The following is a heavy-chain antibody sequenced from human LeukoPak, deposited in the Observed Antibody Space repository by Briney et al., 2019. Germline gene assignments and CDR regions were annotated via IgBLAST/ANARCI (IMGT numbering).Heavy chain of an antibody. D-gene: IGHD3-10*01. CDR1: GGSISSYY. V-gene: IGHV4-59*01. CDR3: ARGRSSMVRGYYYYYMDV. Sequence: SETLSLTCTVSGGSISSYYWSWIRQPPGRGLEWIGYIHYSGSTNYNPSLKSRVTISVDTSKNQFSLKLSSVTAADTAVYYCARGRSSMVRGYYYYYMDVWGKGTTVTISS. CDR2: IHYSGST. J-gene: IGHJ6*03.